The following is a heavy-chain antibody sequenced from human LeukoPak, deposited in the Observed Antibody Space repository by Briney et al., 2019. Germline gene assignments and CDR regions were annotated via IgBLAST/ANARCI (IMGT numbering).Heavy chain of an antibody. D-gene: IGHD2-2*01. CDR3: ARDREDIVVVPAADSHYYYYYYMDV. Sequence: GGSLRLSCAASGFTFSSYGMHWVRQAPGKGLGWVAVISYDGSNKYYADSVKGRFTISRDNSKNTLYLQMNSLRAEDTAVYYCARDREDIVVVPAADSHYYYYYYMDVWGKGTTVTISS. CDR1: GFTFSSYG. J-gene: IGHJ6*03. CDR2: ISYDGSNK. V-gene: IGHV3-30*03.